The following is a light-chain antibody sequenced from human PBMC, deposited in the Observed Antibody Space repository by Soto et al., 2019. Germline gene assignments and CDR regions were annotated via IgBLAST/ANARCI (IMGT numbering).Light chain of an antibody. CDR1: QGISSF. CDR3: QQFGSYPLT. Sequence: DTQLTQSPSFLSASVGDRVTITCRASQGISSFLAWYQQKQGKAPKLLIYLASTLQSGAPSRFSGSVSGTEFTLSISSLQPEDCATYYCQQFGSYPLTFGGGTEVEL. J-gene: IGKJ4*01. V-gene: IGKV1-9*01. CDR2: LAS.